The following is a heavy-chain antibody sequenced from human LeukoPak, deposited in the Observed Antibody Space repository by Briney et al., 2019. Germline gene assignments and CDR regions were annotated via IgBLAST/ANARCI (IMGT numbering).Heavy chain of an antibody. J-gene: IGHJ4*02. Sequence: SETLSLTCAVYGGSFSGYYWSWIRQPPGKGLEWIGEINHSGSTNYNPSLKSRVTISVDTSKNQFSLKLSSVTAADTAVYYCARGLPNDYRSLYFDYWGQGTLVTVPS. D-gene: IGHD4-17*01. CDR2: INHSGST. CDR3: ARGLPNDYRSLYFDY. CDR1: GGSFSGYY. V-gene: IGHV4-34*01.